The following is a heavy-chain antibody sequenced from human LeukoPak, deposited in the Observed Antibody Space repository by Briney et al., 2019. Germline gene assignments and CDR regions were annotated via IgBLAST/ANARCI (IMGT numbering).Heavy chain of an antibody. V-gene: IGHV4-59*02. D-gene: IGHD2-15*01. CDR1: GDSVTGYF. Sequence: SETLSLTCTVFGDSVTGYFLNWVRQPPGKGLEWIGHIYKIGTTNYNPSLKSRLTISADTSKNQFSLQLRSVTAADTAVYYCVIGVGWQPDYLGQGALVTVSS. J-gene: IGHJ4*02. CDR2: IYKIGTT. CDR3: VIGVGWQPDY.